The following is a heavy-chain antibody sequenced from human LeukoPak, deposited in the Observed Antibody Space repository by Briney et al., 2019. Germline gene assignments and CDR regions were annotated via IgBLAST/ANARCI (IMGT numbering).Heavy chain of an antibody. CDR1: GGSFSGYY. V-gene: IGHV4-34*01. D-gene: IGHD2-2*01. J-gene: IGHJ6*04. CDR3: ARVSVGVVPAAPSLDV. CDR2: INHSGST. Sequence: SETLSLTCAVYGGSFSGYYWSWIRQPPGKGLEWIGEINHSGSTNYNPSLKSRVTISVDTSKNQFSLKLSSVTAADTAVYYCARVSVGVVPAAPSLDVWGKGTTVTVSS.